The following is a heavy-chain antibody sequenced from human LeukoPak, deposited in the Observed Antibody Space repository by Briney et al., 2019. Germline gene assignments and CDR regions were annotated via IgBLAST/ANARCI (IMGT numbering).Heavy chain of an antibody. CDR3: ARRRGDFWSDYYAFDY. V-gene: IGHV4-59*08. D-gene: IGHD3-3*01. CDR1: GGSISNSY. Sequence: SETLSLTCTVSGGSISNSYWSWIRQPPGKGLEWIGYIYYSGDTNYNPSLTSRVTISLEKPKNQFSLKLNSMTAADTAVYYCARRRGDFWSDYYAFDYWGQGTLVTISS. CDR2: IYYSGDT. J-gene: IGHJ4*02.